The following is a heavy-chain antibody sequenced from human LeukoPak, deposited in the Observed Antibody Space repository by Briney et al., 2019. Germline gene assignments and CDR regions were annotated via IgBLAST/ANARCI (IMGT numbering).Heavy chain of an antibody. CDR3: ARGARYGDYEAVDY. Sequence: GGSLRLSCAASGFTFSTYSMNWVRQTPGKGLEWVSYISRSSSTIYYADSVRGRFNISRDNAKNSLFLQMNSLRDEDTAVYYCARGARYGDYEAVDYWGQGTMVAVSS. CDR1: GFTFSTYS. J-gene: IGHJ4*02. V-gene: IGHV3-48*02. CDR2: ISRSSSTI. D-gene: IGHD4-17*01.